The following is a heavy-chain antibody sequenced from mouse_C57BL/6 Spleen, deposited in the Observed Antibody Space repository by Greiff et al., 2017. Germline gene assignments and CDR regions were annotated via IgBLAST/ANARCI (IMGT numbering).Heavy chain of an antibody. Sequence: DVKLQESGPGLVKPSQSLSLTCSVTGYSITSGYYWNWIRQFPGNKLEWMGYISYDGSNNYNPSLKNRISITRDTSKNQFFLKLNSVTTEDTATYYCARLIYDGYLYYFDYWGQGTTLTVSS. CDR1: GYSITSGYY. J-gene: IGHJ2*01. D-gene: IGHD2-3*01. V-gene: IGHV3-6*01. CDR2: ISYDGSN. CDR3: ARLIYDGYLYYFDY.